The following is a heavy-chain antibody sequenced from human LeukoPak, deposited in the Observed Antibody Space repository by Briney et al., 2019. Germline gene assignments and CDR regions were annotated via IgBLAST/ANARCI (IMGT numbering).Heavy chain of an antibody. V-gene: IGHV1-46*01. CDR3: ARLTPDYGDSIDY. D-gene: IGHD4-17*01. CDR2: INPSGGST. J-gene: IGHJ4*02. Sequence: GESLKISCKGSGYSFTSYWIGWVRQAPGQGLEWMGIINPSGGSTSYAQKFQGRVTMTRDTSTSTVYMELSSLRSEDTAVYYCARLTPDYGDSIDYWGQGTLVTVSS. CDR1: GYSFTSYW.